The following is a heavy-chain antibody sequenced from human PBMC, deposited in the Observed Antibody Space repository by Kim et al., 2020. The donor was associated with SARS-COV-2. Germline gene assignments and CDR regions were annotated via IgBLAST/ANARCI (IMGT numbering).Heavy chain of an antibody. CDR2: IDGPTSNK. V-gene: IGHV3-23*01. CDR1: GFTFSHYA. CDR3: ASWILAHFGN. D-gene: IGHD2-2*03. Sequence: GGSLRLSCAASGFTFSHYALSWVRQGPGKGLEWISHIDGPTSNKHSADSVKGRFTISRDNSKNTLYLQMNSLRADDTALYCCASWILAHFGNWGQGTLVTVSS. J-gene: IGHJ4*02.